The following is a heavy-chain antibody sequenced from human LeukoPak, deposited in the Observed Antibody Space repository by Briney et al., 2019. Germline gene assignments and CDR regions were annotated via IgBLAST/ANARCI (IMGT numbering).Heavy chain of an antibody. Sequence: GASVKVSCKASGYTFTSYGISWVRQAPGQGLEWMGGIIPIFGTANYAQKFQGRVTITADESTSTAYVELSSLSSEDTAVYYCARHYGGYYGSGSYSPFDYWAQGTLVTVSS. J-gene: IGHJ4*02. D-gene: IGHD3-10*01. CDR1: GYTFTSYG. V-gene: IGHV1-69*13. CDR3: ARHYGGYYGSGSYSPFDY. CDR2: IIPIFGTA.